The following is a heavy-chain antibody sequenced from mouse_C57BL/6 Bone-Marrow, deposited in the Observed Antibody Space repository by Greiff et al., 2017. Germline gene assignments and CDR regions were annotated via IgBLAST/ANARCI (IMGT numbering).Heavy chain of an antibody. CDR1: GYTFTSYW. CDR2: IDPSDSYT. J-gene: IGHJ1*03. V-gene: IGHV1-50*01. Sequence: QVQLQQPGAELVKPGASVKLSCKASGYTFTSYWMQWVKPRPGQGLEWIGEIDPSDSYTNYNQKFKGKATLTVDTSSSTAYMQLSSLTSENYAAVYCSPYFDVWGTGTTVTVSA. CDR3: SPYFDV.